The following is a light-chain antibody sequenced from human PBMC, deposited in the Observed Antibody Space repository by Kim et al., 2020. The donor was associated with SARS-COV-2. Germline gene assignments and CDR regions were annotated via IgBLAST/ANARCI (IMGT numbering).Light chain of an antibody. CDR2: QAS. Sequence: EEGDVPLSCRIHPSISNLLAWYQKKPGKAPNLLIYQASNGASGVPARFSGSGSGTEFTLTISSLQPEDFAGYYCQQYNRYPATFGQGTKVEIK. CDR1: PSISNL. CDR3: QQYNRYPAT. V-gene: IGKV1-5*01. J-gene: IGKJ1*01.